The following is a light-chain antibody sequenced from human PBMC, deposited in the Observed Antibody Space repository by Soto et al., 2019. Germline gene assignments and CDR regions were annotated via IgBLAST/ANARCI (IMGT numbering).Light chain of an antibody. J-gene: IGKJ3*01. CDR1: QSITSY. CDR3: HQSYSTPFT. CDR2: AAS. V-gene: IGKV1-39*01. Sequence: DIQMTQPPSSLSASVGDRVTITCRASQSITSYLNWYQQKPGKAPKLLIYAASSLQSGVPSRFSCSGSGTDFTLTMSSLQPEDFATYYGHQSYSTPFTFGPGTKVDIK.